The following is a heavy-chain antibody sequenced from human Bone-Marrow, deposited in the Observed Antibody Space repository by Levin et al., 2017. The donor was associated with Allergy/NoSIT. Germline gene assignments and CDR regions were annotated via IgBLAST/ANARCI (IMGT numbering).Heavy chain of an antibody. J-gene: IGHJ6*02. D-gene: IGHD3-22*01. Sequence: ASQTLSLTCTVSGGSISSGDYYWSWIRQPPGKGLEWIGYIYYSGSTYYNPSLKSRVTISVDTSKNQFSLKLSSVTAADTAVYYCARGPPYYYDSSGYYHPADYYGMDVWGQGTTVTVSS. CDR1: GGSISSGDYY. CDR2: IYYSGST. CDR3: ARGPPYYYDSSGYYHPADYYGMDV. V-gene: IGHV4-30-4*01.